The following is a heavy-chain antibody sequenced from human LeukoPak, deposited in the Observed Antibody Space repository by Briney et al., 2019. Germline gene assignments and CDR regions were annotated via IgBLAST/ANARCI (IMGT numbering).Heavy chain of an antibody. D-gene: IGHD4-17*01. CDR3: AKEWALYGDYYFDY. Sequence: SVSLPHAACGFTLHLYALLGVPQAPARGREGVSAISGSSGSTYYADSVQGRFTISRDNSKNTLYLQMNSLRAEDTAVYYCAKEWALYGDYYFDYWGQGTLVTVSS. CDR2: ISGSSGST. J-gene: IGHJ4*02. V-gene: IGHV3-23*01. CDR1: GFTLHLYA.